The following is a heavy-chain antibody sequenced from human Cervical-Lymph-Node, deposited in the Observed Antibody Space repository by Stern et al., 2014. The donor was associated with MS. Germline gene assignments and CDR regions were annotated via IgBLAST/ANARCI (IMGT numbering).Heavy chain of an antibody. D-gene: IGHD3-22*01. J-gene: IGHJ4*02. V-gene: IGHV1-46*01. Sequence: QVQLVQSGAEVKKPGASVKVSCKASGYTFTSYYMHWVRQDPGQGLEWLGIINPSGGSTSYAQKFQGRVTMTRDTSTSTVYMELSSLRSEDTAVYYCARTYYDSSGYQGENYFDYWGQGTLVTVSS. CDR1: GYTFTSYY. CDR3: ARTYYDSSGYQGENYFDY. CDR2: INPSGGST.